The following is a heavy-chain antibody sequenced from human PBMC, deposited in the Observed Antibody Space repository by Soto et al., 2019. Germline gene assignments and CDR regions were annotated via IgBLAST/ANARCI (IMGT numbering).Heavy chain of an antibody. J-gene: IGHJ4*02. Sequence: KTSETLSLTCTVSGDSVSSGNYYWSWIRQPPGKGLQWISYIYYSGNTNDNPSLKSRVIISVDTSKNQFSLKLSSVTTADTAVYYCARGGGVTATFDYWGQGILVTVSS. D-gene: IGHD5-18*01. V-gene: IGHV4-61*01. CDR2: IYYSGNT. CDR1: GDSVSSGNYY. CDR3: ARGGGVTATFDY.